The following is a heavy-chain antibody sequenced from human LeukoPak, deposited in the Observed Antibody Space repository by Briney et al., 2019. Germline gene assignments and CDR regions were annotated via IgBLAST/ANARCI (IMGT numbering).Heavy chain of an antibody. CDR3: ARGGTMVVPYYYYGMDV. V-gene: IGHV3-30*02. D-gene: IGHD3-22*01. CDR2: IRYDGSNK. CDR1: GFTFSSYG. J-gene: IGHJ6*02. Sequence: GGSLRLSCAASGFTFSSYGMHWVRQAPGKGLEWVAFIRYDGSNKYYADSVKGRFTISRDNSKNTLYLQMNSLRAGDTAVYYCARGGTMVVPYYYYGMDVWGQGTTVTVSS.